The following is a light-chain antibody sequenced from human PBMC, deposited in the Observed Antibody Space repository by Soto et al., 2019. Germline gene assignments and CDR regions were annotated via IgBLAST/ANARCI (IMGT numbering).Light chain of an antibody. CDR3: QQYGGSPRT. Sequence: EIVMTQSPATLSVSPGDTATLSCRASQTISSNFLAWYQQKPGQAPRLLIHDASSRATGIPDRFSGSGSGTDFTLTISRLEPEDFAVYYCQQYGGSPRTFGQGTKVDIK. CDR1: QTISSNF. V-gene: IGKV3-20*01. CDR2: DAS. J-gene: IGKJ1*01.